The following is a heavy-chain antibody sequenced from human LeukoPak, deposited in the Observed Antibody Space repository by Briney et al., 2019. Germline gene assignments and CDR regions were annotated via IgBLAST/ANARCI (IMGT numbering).Heavy chain of an antibody. D-gene: IGHD3-3*01. CDR3: ARDVLRFLEWLFEGLDP. CDR1: GYTLTELS. V-gene: IGHV1-24*01. J-gene: IGHJ5*02. Sequence: ASVTVSCKVSGYTLTELSMHWVRQAPGKGLEWMGGFDPEDGETIYAQKFQGRVTMTEDTSTDTAYMELSSLRSDDTAVYYCARDVLRFLEWLFEGLDPWGQGTLVTVSS. CDR2: FDPEDGET.